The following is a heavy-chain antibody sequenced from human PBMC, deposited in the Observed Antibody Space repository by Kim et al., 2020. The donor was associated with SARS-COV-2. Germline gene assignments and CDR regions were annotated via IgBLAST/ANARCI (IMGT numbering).Heavy chain of an antibody. CDR3: ARDRVGYSYSKDAFDI. CDR1: GGTFSSYA. J-gene: IGHJ3*02. D-gene: IGHD5-18*01. V-gene: IGHV1-69*13. Sequence: SVKVSCKASGGTFSSYAISWVRQAPGQGLEWMGGIIPIFGTANYAQKFQGRVTITADESTSTAYMELSSLRSEDTAVYYCARDRVGYSYSKDAFDIWGQGTMVTVSS. CDR2: IIPIFGTA.